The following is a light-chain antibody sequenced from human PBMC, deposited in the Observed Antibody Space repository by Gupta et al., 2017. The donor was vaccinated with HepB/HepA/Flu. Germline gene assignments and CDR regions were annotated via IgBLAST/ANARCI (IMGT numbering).Light chain of an antibody. CDR1: TLSRQY. CDR3: QSLDASGRV. J-gene: IGLJ3*02. CDR2: QDK. Sequence: SDELTQPPSVSVSPGQTARITCSGDTLSRQYTYWYQQRPGQAHILIIFQDKERPPGIPERFSASSSGTTASLTISDVQSEDAADYFCQSLDASGRVFGGGTKLTVL. V-gene: IGLV3-25*03.